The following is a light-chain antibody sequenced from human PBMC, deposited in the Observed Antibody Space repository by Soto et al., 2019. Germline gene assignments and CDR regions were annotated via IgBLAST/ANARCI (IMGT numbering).Light chain of an antibody. V-gene: IGLV2-14*01. J-gene: IGLJ1*01. Sequence: QSALTQPASVSGSPGQSITISCTGTSSDVGSYNYVSWYQQHPGKAPKLMIYEVSNRPSGVSNRFSGSKPGNTASLTISGLQAEDEADYYCSSYTSSTTLSVFGTGTKLTVL. CDR2: EVS. CDR3: SSYTSSTTLSV. CDR1: SSDVGSYNY.